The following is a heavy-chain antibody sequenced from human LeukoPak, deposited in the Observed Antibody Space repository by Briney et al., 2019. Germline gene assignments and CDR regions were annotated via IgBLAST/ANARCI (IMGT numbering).Heavy chain of an antibody. D-gene: IGHD3-10*01. CDR1: GGSFSGYY. CDR3: ARWGYGSGSYPYYYYYMDV. Sequence: SETLSLTCAVYGGSFSGYYWSWIRQPPGKGLEWIGEINHSGSTNYNPSLKSRVTISVDTSKNQFSLKLSSVTAADTAVYYCARWGYGSGSYPYYYYYMDVWGKGTTVTVSS. CDR2: INHSGST. V-gene: IGHV4-34*01. J-gene: IGHJ6*03.